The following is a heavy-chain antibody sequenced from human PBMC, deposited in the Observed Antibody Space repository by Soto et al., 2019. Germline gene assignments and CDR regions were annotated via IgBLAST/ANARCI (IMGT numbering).Heavy chain of an antibody. D-gene: IGHD2-2*01. J-gene: IGHJ5*02. V-gene: IGHV1-18*01. CDR1: GYTFTSYG. CDR2: ISAYNGNT. CDR3: ARIFVEVQADKDVTATGSAP. Sequence: ASVKVSCKASGYTFTSYGISWVRQAPGQGLEWMGWISAYNGNTNYAQKLQGRVTMTTDTSTSTAYMELRSLRSDDTAVYYCARIFVEVQADKDVTATGSAPWGKGTLVPVSS.